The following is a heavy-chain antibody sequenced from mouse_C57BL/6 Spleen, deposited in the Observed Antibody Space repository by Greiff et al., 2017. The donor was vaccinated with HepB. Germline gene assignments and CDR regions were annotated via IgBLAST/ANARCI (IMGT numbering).Heavy chain of an antibody. V-gene: IGHV1-52*01. J-gene: IGHJ3*01. CDR3: AIYYGPAWFAY. D-gene: IGHD2-1*01. Sequence: QVHVKQPGAELVRPGSSVKLSCKASGYTFTSYWMHWVKQRPIQGLEWIGNIDPSDSETHYNQKFKDKATLTVDKSSSTAYMQLSSLTSEDSAVYYCAIYYGPAWFAYWGQGTLVTVSA. CDR1: GYTFTSYW. CDR2: IDPSDSET.